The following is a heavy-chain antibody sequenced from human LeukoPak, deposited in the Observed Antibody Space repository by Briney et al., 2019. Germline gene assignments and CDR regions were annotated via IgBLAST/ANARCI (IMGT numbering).Heavy chain of an antibody. CDR1: GYTFTSYY. Sequence: ASVKVSCKASGYTFTSYYMHWVRQAPGQGLEWMGIINPSGGSTSYAQKLQGRVTMTTDTSTSTAYMELRSLRSDDTAVYYCARFDVYDRYEIDYWGQGTLVTVSS. V-gene: IGHV1-46*01. J-gene: IGHJ4*02. CDR2: INPSGGST. CDR3: ARFDVYDRYEIDY. D-gene: IGHD3-22*01.